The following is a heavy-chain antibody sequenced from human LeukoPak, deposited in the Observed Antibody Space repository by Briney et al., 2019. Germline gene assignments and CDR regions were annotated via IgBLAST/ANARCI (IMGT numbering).Heavy chain of an antibody. V-gene: IGHV4-59*01. CDR2: IYYSGST. CDR1: GGSISSYY. Sequence: SETLSLTCTVSGGSISSYYWSWIRQPPGKGLEWIGYIYYSGSTNYNPSLKSRVTISVDTSKNQFSLRLTSVTAADTAGYYCARQEQQLIYNWFDPWGQGTLVTVSS. J-gene: IGHJ5*02. D-gene: IGHD6-13*01. CDR3: ARQEQQLIYNWFDP.